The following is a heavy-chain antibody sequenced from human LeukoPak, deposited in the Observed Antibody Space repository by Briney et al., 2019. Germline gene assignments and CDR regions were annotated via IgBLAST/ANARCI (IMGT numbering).Heavy chain of an antibody. CDR3: ARVFADYFGSGTAYYYYYYYMDV. V-gene: IGHV3-7*01. D-gene: IGHD3-10*01. Sequence: GGSLRLSCAVSGFTFNKYRMNWVRQAPGKGLEWVANIKQDGSEKFYVDSVKGRFTISRDGAKNSLFLQMDSVTAEDTAVYYCARVFADYFGSGTAYYYYYYYMDVWGKGTTVTVSS. CDR1: GFTFNKYR. J-gene: IGHJ6*03. CDR2: IKQDGSEK.